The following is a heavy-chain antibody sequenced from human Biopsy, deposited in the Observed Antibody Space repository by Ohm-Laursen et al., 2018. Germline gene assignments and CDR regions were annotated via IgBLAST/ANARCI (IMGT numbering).Heavy chain of an antibody. CDR3: ASPTNARTGGAPFDI. Sequence: SLRLSCSAAGFTFSSYGMHWVRQAPGKGLEWVAALWDDGTNKYYADSVKGRFTISRDNSKNTLYLQMNSLRAEDTAMYYCASPTNARTGGAPFDIWGQGTMVTVSS. D-gene: IGHD1-1*01. CDR2: LWDDGTNK. J-gene: IGHJ3*02. CDR1: GFTFSSYG. V-gene: IGHV3-33*01.